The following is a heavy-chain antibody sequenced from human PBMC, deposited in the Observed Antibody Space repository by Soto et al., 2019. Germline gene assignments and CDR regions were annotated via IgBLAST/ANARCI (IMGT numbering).Heavy chain of an antibody. Sequence: DVQLVESGGAVVQPGESLRLSCEVSGFTFSMYSMTWVRQAPGKGLEWVAKIPQEGGDGHYADSVKGRFTISRDNAKNSVFLQMNNLRAADPAVYYCARDQLILPAHDFFYGSDVWGQGATVTVS. J-gene: IGHJ6*02. CDR3: ARDQLILPAHDFFYGSDV. CDR1: GFTFSMYS. CDR2: IPQEGGDG. V-gene: IGHV3-7*03. D-gene: IGHD2-21*02.